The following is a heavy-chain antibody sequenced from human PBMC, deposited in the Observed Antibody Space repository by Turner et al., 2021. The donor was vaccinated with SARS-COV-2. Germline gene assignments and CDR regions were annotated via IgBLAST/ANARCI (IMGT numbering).Heavy chain of an antibody. CDR3: MRHDHYGSASINWFNS. D-gene: IGHD3-10*01. Sequence: QLQLQESGPGLVRPSETLSLICTVSGDSISTSHDYWGWIRQPPGKGLEWIGSIYYSGRTFYNPSVKSRVTISVDTSKNDFSLQLSSVTAADTAVNYCMRHDHYGSASINWFNSWGQGTLVTVSS. CDR1: GDSISTSHDY. CDR2: IYYSGRT. J-gene: IGHJ5*01. V-gene: IGHV4-39*01.